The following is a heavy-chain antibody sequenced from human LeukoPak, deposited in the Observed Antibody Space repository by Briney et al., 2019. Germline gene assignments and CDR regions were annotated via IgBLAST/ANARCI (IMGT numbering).Heavy chain of an antibody. CDR2: TYYRSKWYN. V-gene: IGHV6-1*01. CDR1: GDSVSSNSAA. Sequence: SQTLSLTCAISGDSVSSNSAAWNWIRQSPSRGLEWLGRTYYRSKWYNDYAVSVKSRITINPDTSKNQFSLQLNSVTPEDTAVYYCARTIQWPTPYYYGMDVWGQGTTVTVSS. CDR3: ARTIQWPTPYYYGMDV. D-gene: IGHD5-12*01. J-gene: IGHJ6*02.